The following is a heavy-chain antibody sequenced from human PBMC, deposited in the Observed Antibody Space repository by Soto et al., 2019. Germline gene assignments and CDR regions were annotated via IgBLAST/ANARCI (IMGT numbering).Heavy chain of an antibody. CDR3: AKALGYCSSTSCDEPLHYYYYMDV. Sequence: EVQLVESGGGLVQPGRSLRLSCAASGFTFDDYAMHWVRQAPGKGLEWVSGISWNSGSIGYADSVKGRFTISRDNAKNSLYLQMNSLRAEDTALYYCAKALGYCSSTSCDEPLHYYYYMDVWGKGTTVTVSS. D-gene: IGHD2-2*01. J-gene: IGHJ6*03. V-gene: IGHV3-9*01. CDR1: GFTFDDYA. CDR2: ISWNSGSI.